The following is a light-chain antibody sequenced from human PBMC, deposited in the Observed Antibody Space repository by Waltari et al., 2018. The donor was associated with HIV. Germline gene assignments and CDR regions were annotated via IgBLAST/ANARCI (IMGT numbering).Light chain of an antibody. J-gene: IGKJ3*01. CDR1: ESIRSY. CDR3: QQRSTWPPAVT. CDR2: DAS. Sequence: EIVLTHSPATLSLSPGIRATLPSRASESIRSYLAWYQQKPGQAPRLLIYDASNRATGIPARFSGSGSGTDFTLTITSLEPEDFGVYYCQQRSTWPPAVTFGPGTKVDMK. V-gene: IGKV3-11*01.